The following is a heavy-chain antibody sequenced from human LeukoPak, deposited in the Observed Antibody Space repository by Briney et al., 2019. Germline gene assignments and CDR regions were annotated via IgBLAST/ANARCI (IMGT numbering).Heavy chain of an antibody. J-gene: IGHJ4*02. D-gene: IGHD3-16*01. CDR3: ASSLGPLTEY. Sequence: VRQAPGKGLVWVSRINSDGSSTDYADSVKGRFTISRDNTKNTLYLQMNSLRAEDTAVYYCASSLGPLTEYWGQGTLVTVSS. V-gene: IGHV3-74*01. CDR2: INSDGSST.